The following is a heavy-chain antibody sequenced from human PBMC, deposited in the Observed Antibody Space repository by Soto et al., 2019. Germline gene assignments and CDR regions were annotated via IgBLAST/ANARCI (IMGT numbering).Heavy chain of an antibody. J-gene: IGHJ4*02. D-gene: IGHD5-12*01. Sequence: GSVNVSCKCCGWSFTRNDINWVRQPSGQGRAWMGSTNPNSDNTGYAKKFQGRITMTRRNYTKIAYMELNSLTSEDKEVYFRASGRIFGYSDYETLGGLDYWGQGTPVTVSS. CDR2: TNPNSDNT. CDR3: ASGRIFGYSDYETLGGLDY. CDR1: GWSFTRND. V-gene: IGHV1-8*01.